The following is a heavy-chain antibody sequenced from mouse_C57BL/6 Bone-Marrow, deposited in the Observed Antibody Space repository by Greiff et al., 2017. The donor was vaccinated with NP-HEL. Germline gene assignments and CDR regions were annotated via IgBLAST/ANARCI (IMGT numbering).Heavy chain of an antibody. J-gene: IGHJ2*01. D-gene: IGHD2-2*01. CDR1: GYTFTDYE. CDR2: IDPETGGT. Sequence: QVQLQQPGAELVRPGASVTLSCKASGYTFTDYEMHWVKQTPVHGLEWIGAIDPETGGTAYNQTFKGKAILTADKSSSTAYMELRSLTSEASAVYYCTRGYYGYDSSNWGQGTTLTVSS. V-gene: IGHV1-15*01. CDR3: TRGYYGYDSSN.